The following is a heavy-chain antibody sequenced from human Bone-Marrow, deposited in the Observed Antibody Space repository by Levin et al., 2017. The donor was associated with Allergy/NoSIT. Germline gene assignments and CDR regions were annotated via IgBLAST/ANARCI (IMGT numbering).Heavy chain of an antibody. CDR3: VRERSAPSITHPRDFDL. J-gene: IGHJ4*02. CDR2: MSGDGSSR. CDR1: GFTFSTFW. D-gene: IGHD1-20*01. V-gene: IGHV3-74*01. Sequence: GGSLRLSCAASGFTFSTFWMHWVRQSTVEGLVWVSRMSGDGSSRSYADSVKGRFTISRDNAKNTLYLQMDSLTVDDTAVYYCVRERSAPSITHPRDFDLWGRGVQVTVS.